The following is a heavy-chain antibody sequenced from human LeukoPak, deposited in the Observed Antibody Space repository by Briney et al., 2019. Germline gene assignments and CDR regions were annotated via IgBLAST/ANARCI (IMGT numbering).Heavy chain of an antibody. CDR1: GFIFSSHA. Sequence: PGGSLRLSCAASGFIFSSHAMNWVRQAPGKGLEWVSGVSGSGSSTFYADSVKGLFTISRDNSRNTLYLQMNSLRAEDTAVYYCARGHGSGHDAYEIWGQGTMVTVSS. CDR2: VSGSGSST. J-gene: IGHJ3*02. V-gene: IGHV3-23*01. D-gene: IGHD2-15*01. CDR3: ARGHGSGHDAYEI.